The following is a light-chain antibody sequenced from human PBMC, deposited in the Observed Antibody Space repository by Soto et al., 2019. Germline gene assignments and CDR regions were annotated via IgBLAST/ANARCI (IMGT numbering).Light chain of an antibody. CDR2: DAS. Sequence: DIQLTLSPSTLSASVGDRVTITCRASQSISSWLAWYQQKPGKAPRLLIYDASSLESGVPSRFSGSGAGTEFTLTLSNLQPDDFAPYYFQQYKSYPSTFRRGTKVDRK. CDR3: QQYKSYPST. J-gene: IGKJ3*01. CDR1: QSISSW. V-gene: IGKV1-5*01.